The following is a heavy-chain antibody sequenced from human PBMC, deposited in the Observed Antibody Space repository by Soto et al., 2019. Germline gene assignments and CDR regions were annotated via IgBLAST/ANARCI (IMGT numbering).Heavy chain of an antibody. CDR1: EYNFSTYW. CDR3: AREIDSNYDGMDV. J-gene: IGHJ6*02. Sequence: GESLKISCKGSEYNFSTYWIAWVRQMPGKGLEWMGIIYPGDSDTRYSPSFQGQVTISADKSISTAHLQWSSLKASDTAMYYCAREIDSNYDGMDVWGQGTTVTVSS. CDR2: IYPGDSDT. D-gene: IGHD4-4*01. V-gene: IGHV5-51*01.